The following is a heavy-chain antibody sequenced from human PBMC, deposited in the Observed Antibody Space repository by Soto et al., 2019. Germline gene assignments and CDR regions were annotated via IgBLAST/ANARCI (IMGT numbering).Heavy chain of an antibody. D-gene: IGHD2-2*01. J-gene: IGHJ6*03. CDR2: ISYDGNKK. V-gene: IGHV3-30*18. Sequence: VQLVESGGGVVQPGRSLRLSCAASGFTFNNYGIHWVRQAPGKGLEGVSFISYDGNKKYYADSVKGRFTISRDNSKNTLFLQMNSLRLEDTAVYFCAKDSTRDYYYYMDVWGKGTTFTVSS. CDR1: GFTFNNYG. CDR3: AKDSTRDYYYYMDV.